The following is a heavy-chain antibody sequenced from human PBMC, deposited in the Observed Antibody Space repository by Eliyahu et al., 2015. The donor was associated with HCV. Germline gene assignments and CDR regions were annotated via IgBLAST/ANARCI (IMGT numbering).Heavy chain of an antibody. CDR2: IHYSGXT. J-gene: IGHJ5*02. V-gene: IGHV4-59*01. Sequence: QVQLQESGPGLVKPSETLSLTCTVSGGSITXXSWXWXRQPPGKGLEWIGYIHYSGXTNYNPXLKSRVTISLDTSKNQFSLNLTXVTAADTAVYYCASGGGGIAVAGTGGWFDPWGQGTLVTVSS. CDR1: GGSITXXS. CDR3: ASGGGGIAVAGTGGWFDP. D-gene: IGHD6-19*01.